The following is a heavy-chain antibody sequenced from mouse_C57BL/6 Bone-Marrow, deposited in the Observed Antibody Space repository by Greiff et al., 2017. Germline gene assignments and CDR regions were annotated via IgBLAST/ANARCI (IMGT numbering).Heavy chain of an antibody. CDR2: INPNSGST. Sequence: QVQLQQPGAELVKPGASVKLSCKASGYTFTSYWMHWVKQRPGQGLEWIGMINPNSGSTKYNEQFKSKATLTADKSSSTAYMQLSSLTSEDSAVYYCARRWEGYAMDYWGQGTSVTVSS. CDR3: ARRWEGYAMDY. J-gene: IGHJ4*01. D-gene: IGHD4-1*01. CDR1: GYTFTSYW. V-gene: IGHV1-64*01.